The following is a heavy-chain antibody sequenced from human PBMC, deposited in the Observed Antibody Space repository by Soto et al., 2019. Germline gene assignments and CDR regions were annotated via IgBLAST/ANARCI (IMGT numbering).Heavy chain of an antibody. D-gene: IGHD4-17*01. Sequence: SETLSLTCAVSGGSISSGGYSWSWIRQPPGKGLEWIGYIYHSGSTYYNPSLKSRVTISVDRSKNQFSLKLSSVTAADTAVYYCARYQTTVNSYDYWGQGTLVTVSA. V-gene: IGHV4-30-2*01. CDR2: IYHSGST. CDR1: GGSISSGGYS. CDR3: ARYQTTVNSYDY. J-gene: IGHJ4*02.